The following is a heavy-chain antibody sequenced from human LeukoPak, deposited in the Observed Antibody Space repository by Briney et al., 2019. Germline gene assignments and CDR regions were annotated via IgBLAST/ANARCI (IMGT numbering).Heavy chain of an antibody. CDR1: GGSISSYY. CDR2: IYNSGST. J-gene: IGHJ3*02. V-gene: IGHV4-59*01. CDR3: ARALRLWGGNSGIAFDI. Sequence: SETLSPTCTVSGGSISSYYWSWIRQPPGKGLEWIGYIYNSGSTNYNHSLKSRVTISEDMSNNQFSLKLSSVTAADTAVYYCARALRLWGGNSGIAFDIWGQGTMVTVSS. D-gene: IGHD4-23*01.